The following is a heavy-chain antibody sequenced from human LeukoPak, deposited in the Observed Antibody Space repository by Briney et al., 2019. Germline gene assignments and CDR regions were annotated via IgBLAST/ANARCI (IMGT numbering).Heavy chain of an antibody. J-gene: IGHJ4*02. CDR2: INHSGST. CDR3: ARGRYLTTSGGAAAGFLDY. Sequence: SSETLSLTCAVYGGSFSGYYWSWIRQPPGKGLEWIGEINHSGSTNYNPSLKSRVTISVDTSKNQFSLRLTSVTAADTAVYYCARGRYLTTSGGAAAGFLDYWGQGSLVTVPT. CDR1: GGSFSGYY. D-gene: IGHD6-13*01. V-gene: IGHV4-34*01.